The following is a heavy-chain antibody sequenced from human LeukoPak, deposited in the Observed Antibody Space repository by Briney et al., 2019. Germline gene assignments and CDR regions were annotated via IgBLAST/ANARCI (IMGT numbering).Heavy chain of an antibody. Sequence: PSETLSLTCTVSGYSISSGHYWGWVRQPPGKGLEWIGSIYHSGNTYCNPSLKSRVTISVDTSKNQFSLNLSSVAAADTAVYYCARHGYIAGAGTVDYWGQGTLITVSS. D-gene: IGHD6-13*01. V-gene: IGHV4-38-2*02. J-gene: IGHJ4*02. CDR1: GYSISSGHY. CDR2: IYHSGNT. CDR3: ARHGYIAGAGTVDY.